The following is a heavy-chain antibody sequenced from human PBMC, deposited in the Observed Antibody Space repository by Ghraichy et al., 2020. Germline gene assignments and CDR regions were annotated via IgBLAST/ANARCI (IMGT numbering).Heavy chain of an antibody. J-gene: IGHJ3*02. V-gene: IGHV3-66*01. D-gene: IGHD6-19*01. Sequence: GGSLRLSCAASGFTVSSNYMSWVRQAPGKGLEWVSVIYSGGSTYYADSVKGRFTISRDNSKNTLYLQMNSLRAEDTAVYYCARELAVAGISQDAFDIWGQGTMVTVSS. CDR2: IYSGGST. CDR1: GFTVSSNY. CDR3: ARELAVAGISQDAFDI.